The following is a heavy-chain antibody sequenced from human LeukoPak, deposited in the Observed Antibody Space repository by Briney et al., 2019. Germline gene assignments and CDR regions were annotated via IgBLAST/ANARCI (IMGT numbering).Heavy chain of an antibody. D-gene: IGHD4-17*01. CDR2: ISAYNGTT. CDR3: ASLKGPRPPLRD. J-gene: IGHJ4*02. V-gene: IGHV1-18*01. Sequence: GASVKVSCKASGYTFTSYGISWARQAPGQGLEWMGWISAYNGTTNYAQKLQGRVTITTDTSTTTAYIELRLLTPHTPPVYYCASLKGPRPPLRDWGQGTLVSVSS. CDR1: GYTFTSYG.